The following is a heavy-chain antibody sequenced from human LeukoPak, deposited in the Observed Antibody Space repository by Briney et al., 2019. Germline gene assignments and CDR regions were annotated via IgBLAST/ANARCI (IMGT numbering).Heavy chain of an antibody. CDR3: ARLGDSPYFDY. Sequence: PSETLSLTCTVSGGSISSSSYYWGWIRQPPGKGLEWIGSIYYSGSTYYNPSLKSRVTISVDTSKNQFSLKLSSVTAADTAVYYCARLGDSPYFDYWGQGTLVTVSS. CDR2: IYYSGST. CDR1: GGSISSSSYY. D-gene: IGHD2-15*01. V-gene: IGHV4-39*01. J-gene: IGHJ4*02.